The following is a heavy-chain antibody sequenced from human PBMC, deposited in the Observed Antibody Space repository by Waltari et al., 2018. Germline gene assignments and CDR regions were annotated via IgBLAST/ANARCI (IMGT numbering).Heavy chain of an antibody. D-gene: IGHD3-10*01. CDR1: GYTFTSYG. J-gene: IGHJ6*02. CDR2: ISAYNGNT. V-gene: IGHV1-18*01. Sequence: QVQLVQSGAEVKKPGASVKVSCKASGYTFTSYGISWVRQAPGQGLEWMGGISAYNGNTNYAQKLQGRVTMTTDTSTSTAYMELRSLRSDDTAVYYCARDSAKGITMVRGVIIDYYYYGMDVWGQGTTVTVSS. CDR3: ARDSAKGITMVRGVIIDYYYYGMDV.